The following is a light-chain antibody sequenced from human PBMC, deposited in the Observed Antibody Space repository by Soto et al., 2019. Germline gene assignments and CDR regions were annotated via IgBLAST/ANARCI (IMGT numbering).Light chain of an antibody. CDR1: PDISNY. Sequence: DIQMTQSPSSLSASVGDRVTITCQASPDISNYLNWYQQKPGKAPKLLIYDASNLETGVPSRFSGSGSGTDFTCTSSSLQPEDIAAYYCQQYDNLPFTFGGGTKVEIK. J-gene: IGKJ4*01. CDR3: QQYDNLPFT. CDR2: DAS. V-gene: IGKV1-33*01.